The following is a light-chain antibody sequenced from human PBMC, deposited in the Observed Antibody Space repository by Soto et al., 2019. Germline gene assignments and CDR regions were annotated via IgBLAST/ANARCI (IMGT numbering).Light chain of an antibody. J-gene: IGKJ1*01. CDR3: QQFATSLWT. CDR1: ESLSASY. V-gene: IGKV3-20*01. CDR2: GSS. Sequence: EIVLTQSPGTLSLSPGERATFSCRASESLSASYLAWYQQKPGQAPRLLIYGSSSRATGVPDRFSGSASGTDFTLTISRLEPEDFAVYYCQQFATSLWTFGQGTKVEIK.